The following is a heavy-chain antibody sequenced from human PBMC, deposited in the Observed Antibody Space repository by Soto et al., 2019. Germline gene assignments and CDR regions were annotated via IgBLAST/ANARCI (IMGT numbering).Heavy chain of an antibody. CDR3: AGTRIAVAGKYSDS. CDR2: IYYSGST. V-gene: IGHV4-31*03. J-gene: IGHJ4*02. Sequence: PSETLSLTCTVSGGSISSGGYYWSWIRQHPGKGLEWIGYIYYSGSTYYNPSLKSRVTISVDTSKNQFSLKLSSVTAADTAVYYCAGTRIAVAGKYSDSWGQGTLVTVSS. D-gene: IGHD6-19*01. CDR1: GGSISSGGYY.